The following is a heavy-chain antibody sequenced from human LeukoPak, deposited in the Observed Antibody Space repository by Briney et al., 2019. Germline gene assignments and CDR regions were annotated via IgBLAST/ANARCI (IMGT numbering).Heavy chain of an antibody. CDR3: ARDPYSGSYSDYYYYYMDV. Sequence: GGSLRLSCSASGFTFSDYYMSWIRQAPGKGLEWVSYISTSGSTIYYADSVKGRFTISRDNAKNSLYLQLNSLRAEDTAVYYCARDPYSGSYSDYYYYYMDVWGKGTTVTVSS. CDR2: ISTSGSTI. J-gene: IGHJ6*03. D-gene: IGHD1-26*01. V-gene: IGHV3-11*04. CDR1: GFTFSDYY.